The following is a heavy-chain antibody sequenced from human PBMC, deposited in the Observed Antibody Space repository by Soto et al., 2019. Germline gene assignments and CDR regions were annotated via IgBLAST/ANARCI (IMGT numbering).Heavy chain of an antibody. CDR3: ARGPSGYDYDYFVY. Sequence: EVQLVESGGGLVKPGGSLRLSCAASGFAFSSYSMNWVRQAPGKGLEWVSSISSSNCYIYYADSVKGRFTISRDNPKNSLYLQMNSLRAEDTAVYYCARGPSGYDYDYFVYWGQGTLVTVSS. CDR1: GFAFSSYS. V-gene: IGHV3-21*01. J-gene: IGHJ4*02. D-gene: IGHD5-12*01. CDR2: ISSSNCYI.